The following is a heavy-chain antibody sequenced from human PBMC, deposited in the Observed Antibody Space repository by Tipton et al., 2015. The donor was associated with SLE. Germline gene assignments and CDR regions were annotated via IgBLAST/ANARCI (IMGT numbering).Heavy chain of an antibody. CDR1: GDSMTRGEYL. Sequence: TLSLTCVVSGDSMTRGEYLWDWIRQPPGKGLEWIGSISYTGTTSYNPSLTSRDTIFRAMSKLQFSLNLKSLTAADTAVYYCARRAQHGTWRFDPWGQGTLVTVSS. CDR3: ARRAQHGTWRFDP. CDR2: ISYTGTT. D-gene: IGHD3-10*01. J-gene: IGHJ5*02. V-gene: IGHV4-39*01.